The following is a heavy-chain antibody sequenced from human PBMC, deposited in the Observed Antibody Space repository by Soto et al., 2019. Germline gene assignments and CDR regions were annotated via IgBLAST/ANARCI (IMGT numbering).Heavy chain of an antibody. Sequence: GGSLRLSCAASGFTFSSYGMHWVRQAPGKGLEWVAVISGSGDSTFYADSVKGRFTISRDNSKNTLHLQTTTLRAEDTALYHCAKDHWGSYSGQGTLVTVSS. V-gene: IGHV3-23*01. J-gene: IGHJ4*02. D-gene: IGHD3-16*01. CDR2: ISGSGDST. CDR1: GFTFSSYG. CDR3: AKDHWGSY.